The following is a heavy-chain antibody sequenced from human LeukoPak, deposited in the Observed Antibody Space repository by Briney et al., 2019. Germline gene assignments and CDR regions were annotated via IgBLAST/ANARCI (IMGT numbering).Heavy chain of an antibody. CDR3: ARPGRYTRLAFDI. CDR2: INSDGSST. D-gene: IGHD3-9*01. J-gene: IGHJ3*02. Sequence: GGSLRLSCAASGFTFSSYWMHWVRQAPGKGLVWVSRINSDGSSTSYADSVKGRFTISRDNAKNTLYLQMNSLRAEDTAVYYCARPGRYTRLAFDIWGQGTMVTVSS. CDR1: GFTFSSYW. V-gene: IGHV3-74*01.